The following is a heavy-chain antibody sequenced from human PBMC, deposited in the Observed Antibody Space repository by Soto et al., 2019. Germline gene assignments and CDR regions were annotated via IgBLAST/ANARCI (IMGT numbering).Heavy chain of an antibody. CDR1: GYTFTGYY. CDR2: INPNSGGT. V-gene: IGHV1-2*04. J-gene: IGHJ6*02. Sequence: ASVKVSCKASGYTFTGYYMHWARQAPGQGLEWMGWINPNSGGTNYAQKFQGWVTMTRNTSISTAYMELSRLRSDDTAVYYCARDRLVPAANHAFYYYGMDVWGQGTTVTVSS. D-gene: IGHD2-2*01. CDR3: ARDRLVPAANHAFYYYGMDV.